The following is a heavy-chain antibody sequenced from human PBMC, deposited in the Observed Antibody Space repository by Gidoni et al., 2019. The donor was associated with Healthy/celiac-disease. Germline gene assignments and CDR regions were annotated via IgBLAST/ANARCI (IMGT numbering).Heavy chain of an antibody. Sequence: QMQLVQSAPEEKKPGTSVQFSCTASGFTFTSSAMQWVRQARGQRLEWIGWIVVGSGNTNYAQKFQERVTITRDMSTSTAYMELSSLRSEDTAVYYCAAGGAEADFDYWGQGTLVTVSS. CDR3: AAGGAEADFDY. CDR2: IVVGSGNT. CDR1: GFTFTSSA. D-gene: IGHD6-25*01. V-gene: IGHV1-58*02. J-gene: IGHJ4*02.